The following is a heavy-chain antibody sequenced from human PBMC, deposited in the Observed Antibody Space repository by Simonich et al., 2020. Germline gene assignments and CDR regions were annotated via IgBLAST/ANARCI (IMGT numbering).Heavy chain of an antibody. CDR3: AREIEAGNAFDI. Sequence: EVQLVESGGVLVKPGGSLRLSCAASGFTFSSYSMNWVRQAPGKVVGWGTPNSSGSRYIYYADSGKGRFTISRDNAKNSRYLQMNSLRAEDTAVYYCAREIEAGNAFDIWGQGTMVTVSS. CDR2: NSSGSRYI. CDR1: GFTFSSYS. J-gene: IGHJ3*02. V-gene: IGHV3-21*01.